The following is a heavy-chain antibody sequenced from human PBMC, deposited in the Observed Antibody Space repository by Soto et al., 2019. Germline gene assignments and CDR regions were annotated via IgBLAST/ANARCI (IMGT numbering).Heavy chain of an antibody. CDR1: GYTFTSYG. CDR3: ARDRSYYGSGSSFGY. Sequence: ASVKVSCKASGYTFTSYGISWVRQAPGQGLEWMGWISAYNGNTNYAQKLQGRVTMTTDTSTSTAYMELRSLRSDDTAVYYCARDRSYYGSGSSFGYWGQGTLVTVSS. V-gene: IGHV1-18*01. J-gene: IGHJ4*02. CDR2: ISAYNGNT. D-gene: IGHD3-10*01.